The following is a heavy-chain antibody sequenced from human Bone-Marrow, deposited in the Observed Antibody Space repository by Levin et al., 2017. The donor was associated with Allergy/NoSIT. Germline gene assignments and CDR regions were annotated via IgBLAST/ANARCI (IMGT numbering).Heavy chain of an antibody. CDR1: GFTFSSYA. J-gene: IGHJ6*02. Sequence: PGESLKISCAASGFTFSSYAMHWVRQAPGKGLEWVAVISYDGSNKYYADSVKGRFTISRDNSKNTLYLQMNSLRAEDTAVYYCARVSYYYGMDVWGQGTTVTVSS. CDR2: ISYDGSNK. V-gene: IGHV3-30*04. CDR3: ARVSYYYGMDV.